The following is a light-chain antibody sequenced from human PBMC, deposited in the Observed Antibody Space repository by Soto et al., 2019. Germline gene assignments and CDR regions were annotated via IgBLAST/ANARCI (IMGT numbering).Light chain of an antibody. CDR1: QSISIC. CDR3: QQYNRYPT. J-gene: IGKJ1*01. CDR2: KAS. V-gene: IGKV1-5*03. Sequence: DIQMTQSPSTLSASVGDRVTITCLASQSISICLAGYQQKPGKAPKLLIYKASSLESGVPSRFSGSGSGTEFTLTISSLQHDDFATESYQQYNRYPTVGQGTKVDIK.